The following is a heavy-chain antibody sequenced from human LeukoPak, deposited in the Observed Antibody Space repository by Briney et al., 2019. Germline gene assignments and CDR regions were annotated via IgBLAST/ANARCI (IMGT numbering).Heavy chain of an antibody. CDR1: GSPISSFC. CDR2: IYYSGST. V-gene: IGHV4-59*01. J-gene: IGHJ6*03. D-gene: IGHD5-12*01. CDR3: SREDMKSGYDLGSGTYYSYYYMDV. Sequence: SETRSLTCTVSGSPISSFCWGWIGQPPGKGLGWIGYIYYSGSTHNNPTLKSGDTISVHTYKNQFSLKLSAVTAADTAVCYISREDMKSGYDLGSGTYYSYYYMDVWGKGTTVTISS.